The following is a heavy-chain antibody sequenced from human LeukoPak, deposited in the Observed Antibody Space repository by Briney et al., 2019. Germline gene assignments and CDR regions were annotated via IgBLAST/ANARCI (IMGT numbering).Heavy chain of an antibody. D-gene: IGHD6-25*01. V-gene: IGHV4/OR15-8*01. CDR2: IHDDGRT. CDR3: AKVLTAAGLDL. CDR1: GGSMSDSIT. J-gene: IGHJ5*02. Sequence: PSETLSLTCSVSGGSMSDSITWGRVRQPPVKGLEWLANIHDDGRTAPNPSLRSRLTISQDRSKNQFSLKVSSVTAADTAFYYCAKVLTAAGLDLWGQGILVTVSS.